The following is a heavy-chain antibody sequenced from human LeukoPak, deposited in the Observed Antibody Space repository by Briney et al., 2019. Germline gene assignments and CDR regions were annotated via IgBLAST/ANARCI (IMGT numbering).Heavy chain of an antibody. CDR1: GGSISSSSYY. V-gene: IGHV4-39*01. J-gene: IGHJ6*03. CDR3: ARQILEYYYYYYMDV. Sequence: SETLSLTCTVSGGSISSSSYYWGWIRQPPGKGLEWIGSIYYSGRTYYNPSLKSRVTISVDTSKNQFSLKLSSVTAADTAVYYCARQILEYYYYYYMDVWGKGTTVTISS. CDR2: IYYSGRT. D-gene: IGHD5-24*01.